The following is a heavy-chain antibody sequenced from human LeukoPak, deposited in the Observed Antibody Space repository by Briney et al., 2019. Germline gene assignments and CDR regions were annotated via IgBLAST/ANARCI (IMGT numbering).Heavy chain of an antibody. CDR1: GFTFSSYG. V-gene: IGHV3-9*01. Sequence: GGSLRLSCAASGFTFSSYGMHWVRQAPGKGLEWVSGISWNSGSIGYADSVKGRFTIPRDNAKNSLYLQMNSLRAEDTALYYCAKDSRRACSSTSCFDAFDIWGQGTMVTVSS. D-gene: IGHD2-2*01. CDR2: ISWNSGSI. CDR3: AKDSRRACSSTSCFDAFDI. J-gene: IGHJ3*02.